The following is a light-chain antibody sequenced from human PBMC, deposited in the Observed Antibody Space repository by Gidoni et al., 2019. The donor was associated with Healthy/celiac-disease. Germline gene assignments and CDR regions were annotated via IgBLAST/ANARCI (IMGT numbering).Light chain of an antibody. CDR1: QSLLHSNGYNY. CDR2: LGS. Sequence: DIVMTQSPLSLPVTPGEPASISCRSRQSLLHSNGYNYLDWYLQKPGQSQQLLIYLGSNQASGVPDRLSGSGPGTDFTLKISRVEAEDGGVYYCMKDRQTLFTFGPXTKVDIK. CDR3: MKDRQTLFT. V-gene: IGKV2-28*01. J-gene: IGKJ3*01.